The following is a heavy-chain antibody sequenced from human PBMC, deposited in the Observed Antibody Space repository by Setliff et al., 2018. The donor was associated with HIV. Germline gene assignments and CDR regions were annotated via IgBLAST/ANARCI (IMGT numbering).Heavy chain of an antibody. CDR1: GGSVTSYY. CDR3: ARQGGYNSPLMV. V-gene: IGHV4-59*08. J-gene: IGHJ4*02. Sequence: SETLSLTCTVSGGSVTSYYWNWIRQSPGKGLEWIGYIFDSGTTKYNPSVTSRVTISVDASKNQFFLQRISVTAADTAVYYCARQGGYNSPLMVWGQGKLVTVSS. D-gene: IGHD3-10*01. CDR2: IFDSGTT.